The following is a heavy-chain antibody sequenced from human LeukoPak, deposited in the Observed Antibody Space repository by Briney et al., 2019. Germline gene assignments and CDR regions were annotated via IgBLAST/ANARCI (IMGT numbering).Heavy chain of an antibody. D-gene: IGHD6-13*01. CDR2: IYYSGST. Sequence: SETLSLTCTVSGDSISSSYYYWGWIRQPPGKGLEWIGYIYYSGSTNYNPSLKSRVTIAVDTSKTQFSLKLRSVTAADTAVYYCASLVAAAGYWWFDPWGQGTLVTVSS. J-gene: IGHJ5*02. CDR3: ASLVAAAGYWWFDP. CDR1: GDSISSSYYY. V-gene: IGHV4-61*05.